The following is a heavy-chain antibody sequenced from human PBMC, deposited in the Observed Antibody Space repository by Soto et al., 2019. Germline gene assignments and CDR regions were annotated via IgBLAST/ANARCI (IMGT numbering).Heavy chain of an antibody. D-gene: IGHD2-21*02. Sequence: QVQLQESGPGLVKPSQTLSLTCTVSGGSISSGGYYWTWIRQHPGKGLEWIGYIYYSGSTYYNPSHQSRVIRSVEKSKNEFSLKLSFVAAADAAVYYCGRVCRGDCLYGMEVWGQGNTVTVAS. CDR2: IYYSGST. V-gene: IGHV4-31*03. J-gene: IGHJ6*02. CDR1: GGSISSGGYY. CDR3: GRVCRGDCLYGMEV.